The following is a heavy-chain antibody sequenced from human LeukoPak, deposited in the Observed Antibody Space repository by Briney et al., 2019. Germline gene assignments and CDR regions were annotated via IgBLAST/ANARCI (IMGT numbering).Heavy chain of an antibody. Sequence: SETLSLTCTVSGGSISSGGYYWSWIRQHPGKGLEWIGYIYYSGSTYYNPPLKSRVTISVDTSKNQFSLKLSSVTAADTAVYYCARASAYYDFWKGYYYYMDVWGKGTTVTVSS. J-gene: IGHJ6*03. CDR3: ARASAYYDFWKGYYYYMDV. V-gene: IGHV4-31*03. D-gene: IGHD3-3*01. CDR1: GGSISSGGYY. CDR2: IYYSGST.